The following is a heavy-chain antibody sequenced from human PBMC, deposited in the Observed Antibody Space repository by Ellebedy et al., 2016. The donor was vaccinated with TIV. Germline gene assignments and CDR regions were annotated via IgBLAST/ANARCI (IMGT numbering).Heavy chain of an antibody. D-gene: IGHD5-18*01. V-gene: IGHV3-66*01. CDR2: IYSGGST. Sequence: GESLKISCAASGFTVSSNYMNWVRQAPGKGLEWVSIIYSGGSTYYADSVKGRFTISRDNSRNSVYLQMNGLRAEDTAVYYCAKDTIDDGYWDFDSWGQGTLVTVSS. CDR3: AKDTIDDGYWDFDS. J-gene: IGHJ4*02. CDR1: GFTVSSNY.